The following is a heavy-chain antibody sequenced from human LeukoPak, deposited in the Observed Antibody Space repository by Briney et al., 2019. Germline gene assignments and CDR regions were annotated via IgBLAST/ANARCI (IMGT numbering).Heavy chain of an antibody. D-gene: IGHD3-10*01. V-gene: IGHV3-48*02. CDR3: VRGALTWFGELFGY. CDR2: ISKSSGTI. CDR1: GLTVTNAW. J-gene: IGHJ4*02. Sequence: GGSLRLSCAASGLTVTNAWMNWVRQAPGKGLEWVSYISKSSGTIYHADSVRGRFTISRDNASNSLFLQMSRLRDEDTAVYYCVRGALTWFGELFGYWGQGTPVSVSS.